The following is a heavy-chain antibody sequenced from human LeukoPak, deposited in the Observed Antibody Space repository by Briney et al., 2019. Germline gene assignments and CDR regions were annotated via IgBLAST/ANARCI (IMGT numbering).Heavy chain of an antibody. J-gene: IGHJ4*02. Sequence: SETLSLTCTVSGGSISAYYWSWIRQPPGKGLEWIGYIYYSGSNNYNPSLKSRVTISVDTSKNLLSLKLSSVTAVDTAVYYCARRRDYFDYWGQGTLVTVSS. CDR3: ARRRDYFDY. V-gene: IGHV4-59*01. CDR2: IYYSGSN. CDR1: GGSISAYY.